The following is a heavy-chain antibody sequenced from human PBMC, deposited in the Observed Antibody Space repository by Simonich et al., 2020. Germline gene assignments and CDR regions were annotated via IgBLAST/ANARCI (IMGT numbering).Heavy chain of an antibody. J-gene: IGHJ3*02. CDR2: INPNSVGT. CDR1: GYTFTGYY. CDR3: ARGRYYYDSSGYYYDAFDI. Sequence: QVQLVQSGAEVKKPGASVKVSCKASGYTFTGYYMHWVRQAPGQGLEWRGWINPNSVGTNYAQNFQGGGTMTRDTAISTAYMELSRLRSDDTAVYYCARGRYYYDSSGYYYDAFDIWGQGTMVTVSS. D-gene: IGHD3-22*01. V-gene: IGHV1-2*02.